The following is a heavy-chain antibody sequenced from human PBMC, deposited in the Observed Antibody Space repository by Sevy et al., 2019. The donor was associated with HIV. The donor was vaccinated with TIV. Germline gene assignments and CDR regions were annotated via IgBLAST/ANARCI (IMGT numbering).Heavy chain of an antibody. V-gene: IGHV3-30*02. CDR3: GKEGGGEGGDH. CDR2: IQYDGSNK. D-gene: IGHD2-21*01. CDR1: GFSFSSYG. J-gene: IGHJ4*02. Sequence: GGSLRLSCAASGFSFSSYGMHWVRQAPGKGLEWMSYIQYDGSNKDYADSVKGRFTISRDNSKTTLYLQMNSLRVEDTVVFYCGKEGGGEGGDHWGQGTLVTVSS.